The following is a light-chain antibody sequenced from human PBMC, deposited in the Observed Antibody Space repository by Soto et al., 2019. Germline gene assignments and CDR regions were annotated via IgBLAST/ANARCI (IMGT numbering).Light chain of an antibody. V-gene: IGKV1-6*01. CDR2: GTF. Sequence: AIQMTQSPSSLFASVGDRVTITCRASQDIRTELGWYQQKPGKAPRLLIYGTFSLQSGVPSRFSGSGSGTDFTLTISSLQPDDFATYYCLQDFKYPRTFGQGTKVEVK. CDR3: LQDFKYPRT. J-gene: IGKJ1*01. CDR1: QDIRTE.